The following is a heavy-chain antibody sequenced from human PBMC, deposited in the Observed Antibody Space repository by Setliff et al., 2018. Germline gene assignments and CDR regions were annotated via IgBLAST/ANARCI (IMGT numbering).Heavy chain of an antibody. CDR3: AKSYGSGSYRPLFDY. J-gene: IGHJ4*02. V-gene: IGHV3-23*01. CDR2: ISGSGGST. D-gene: IGHD3-10*01. Sequence: WIRQPPGKGLEWVSAISGSGGSTYYADSVKGRFTISRDNSKNTLYLQMNSLRAEDTAVYYCAKSYGSGSYRPLFDYWGQGT.